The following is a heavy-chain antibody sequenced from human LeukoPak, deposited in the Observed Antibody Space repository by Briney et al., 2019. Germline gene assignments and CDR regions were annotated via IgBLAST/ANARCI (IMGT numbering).Heavy chain of an antibody. Sequence: GGSLRLSRIGSGFTFAAYCSSWFRQAPGKGREWVGLMRGNALGWTMEYAASMKGRLSISRDASKNIPYMQMDNLKTEDTAVYYCSTDFWRLGFDYWGQGTLVTVSS. CDR2: MRGNALGWTM. J-gene: IGHJ4*02. D-gene: IGHD3-3*01. CDR1: GFTFAAYC. V-gene: IGHV3-49*03. CDR3: STDFWRLGFDY.